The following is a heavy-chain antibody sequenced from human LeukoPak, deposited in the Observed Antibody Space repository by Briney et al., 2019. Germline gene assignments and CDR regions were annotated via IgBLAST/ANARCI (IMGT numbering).Heavy chain of an antibody. CDR2: IRSRANSYAT. V-gene: IGHV3-73*01. CDR1: GFTFSGSV. J-gene: IGHJ4*02. Sequence: GGSLRLSCAASGFTFSGSVMHWVRQASGKGLEWVGRIRSRANSYATAYAASVKGRFTISRDDSKNTAYLQMNSLKTEYTAVYYCTRTLSRDGYTSSGNFDYWGQGTLVTVSS. CDR3: TRTLSRDGYTSSGNFDY. D-gene: IGHD5-24*01.